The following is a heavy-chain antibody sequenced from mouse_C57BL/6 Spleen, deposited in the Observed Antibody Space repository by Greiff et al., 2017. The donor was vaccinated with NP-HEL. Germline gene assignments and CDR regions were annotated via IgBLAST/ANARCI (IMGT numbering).Heavy chain of an antibody. J-gene: IGHJ1*03. D-gene: IGHD2-3*01. Sequence: QVHVKQSGAELARPGASVKLSCKASGYTFTSYGISWVKQRTGQGLEWIGEIYPRSGNTYYNEKFKGKATLTADKSSSTAYMELRSLTSEDSAVYFCARRRDLYDGYAHWYFDVWGTGTTVTVSS. CDR1: GYTFTSYG. V-gene: IGHV1-81*01. CDR3: ARRRDLYDGYAHWYFDV. CDR2: IYPRSGNT.